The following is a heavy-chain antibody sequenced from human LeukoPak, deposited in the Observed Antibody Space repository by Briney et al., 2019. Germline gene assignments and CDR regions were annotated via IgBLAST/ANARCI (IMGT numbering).Heavy chain of an antibody. J-gene: IGHJ5*02. CDR2: ISAYNGNT. CDR3: ARDIVVVVAATGGWFDP. D-gene: IGHD2-15*01. Sequence: GASVKVSCKASGYTFTSYGISWVRQAPGQGLEWMRWISAYNGNTNYAQKLQGRVTMTTDTSTSTAYMELRSLRSDDTAVYYCARDIVVVVAATGGWFDPWGQGTLVTVSS. CDR1: GYTFTSYG. V-gene: IGHV1-18*01.